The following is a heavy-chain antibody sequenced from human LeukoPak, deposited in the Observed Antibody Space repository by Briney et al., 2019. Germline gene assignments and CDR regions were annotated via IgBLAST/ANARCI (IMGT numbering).Heavy chain of an antibody. D-gene: IGHD3-10*01. J-gene: IGHJ5*02. CDR1: GFTFDDYA. CDR3: AKGRNYGSGNNWFDP. CDR2: ISWNSGST. Sequence: GRSLRLSCAASGFTFDDYAMHWVRQAPGKCLEWVSGISWNSGSTGYADSVKGRFTISRDNAKNSLYLQMNSLRAEDTALYYCAKGRNYGSGNNWFDPWGQGTLVTVSS. V-gene: IGHV3-9*01.